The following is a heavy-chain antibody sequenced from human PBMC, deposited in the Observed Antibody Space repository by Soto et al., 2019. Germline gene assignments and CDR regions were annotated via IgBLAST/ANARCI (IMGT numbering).Heavy chain of an antibody. J-gene: IGHJ4*02. V-gene: IGHV3-48*04. CDR2: ISSSGSTI. CDR1: GFTFSTYW. D-gene: IGHD3-3*01. CDR3: ARDAEWSDY. Sequence: GGSLRLSCAASGFTFSTYWMYWVRHAPGKGLVWVSRISSSGSTIYYADSVKGRFTISRDNAKNSLYLQMNSLRAEDTAVYYCARDAEWSDYWGQGTLVTVSS.